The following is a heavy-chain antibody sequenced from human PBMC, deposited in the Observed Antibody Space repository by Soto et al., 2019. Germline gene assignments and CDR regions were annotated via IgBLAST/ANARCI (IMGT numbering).Heavy chain of an antibody. D-gene: IGHD2-2*01. CDR3: ARSQYCSSTSCFRVLGFDP. CDR2: IYYSGSS. V-gene: IGHV4-59*01. CDR1: GGSISDYY. Sequence: QVQLQESGPGLVKPSETLSLTCSVSGGSISDYYWSWIRQPPGKGLEWIGYIYYSGSSNYNPSLKSRVTISVDMSKNQCSLKLSSVTAADTAVYYCARSQYCSSTSCFRVLGFDPWGQGTLVTVSS. J-gene: IGHJ5*02.